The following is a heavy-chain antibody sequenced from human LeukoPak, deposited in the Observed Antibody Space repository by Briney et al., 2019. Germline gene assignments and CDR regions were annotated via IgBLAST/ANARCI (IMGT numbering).Heavy chain of an antibody. Sequence: GGSLRLSCAASGFTFSSYWMHWVRQAPGKGLEWVAVISYDGSNKYYADSVKGRFTISRDNSKNTLYLQMNSLRAEDTAVYYCARASLEDYYDSRGAAFDIWGQGTMVTVSS. CDR3: ARASLEDYYDSRGAAFDI. D-gene: IGHD3-22*01. CDR2: ISYDGSNK. V-gene: IGHV3-30-3*01. CDR1: GFTFSSYW. J-gene: IGHJ3*02.